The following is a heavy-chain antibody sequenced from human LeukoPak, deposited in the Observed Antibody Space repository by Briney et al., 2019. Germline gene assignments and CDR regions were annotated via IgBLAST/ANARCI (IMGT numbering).Heavy chain of an antibody. V-gene: IGHV3-23*01. J-gene: IGHJ6*02. CDR3: AKDRYYYDSSGHYYYYYYDMDV. CDR1: GFTFSSYA. D-gene: IGHD3-22*01. CDR2: ISGSGGST. Sequence: GGSLRLSCAASGFTFSSYAMSWVRQAPGKGLEWVSAISGSGGSTYYADSVKGRFTISRDNSKNTLYLQMNSLRAEDTAVYYCAKDRYYYDSSGHYYYYYYDMDVWGQGTTVTVSS.